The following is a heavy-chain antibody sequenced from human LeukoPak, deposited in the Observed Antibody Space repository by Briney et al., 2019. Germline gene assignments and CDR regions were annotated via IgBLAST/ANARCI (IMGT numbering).Heavy chain of an antibody. V-gene: IGHV1-46*01. CDR3: ARPHGESYYYFDY. D-gene: IGHD1-26*01. CDR1: GYTFTTSF. J-gene: IGHJ4*02. CDR2: INPSGTST. Sequence: ASVKVSCKASGYTFTTSFMHWVRQAPGQGLEWMGVINPSGTSTDYAQRFQGRVTMTRDTSTNTVYTELSSLRSEDTAVYYCARPHGESYYYFDYWGQGTLVTVSS.